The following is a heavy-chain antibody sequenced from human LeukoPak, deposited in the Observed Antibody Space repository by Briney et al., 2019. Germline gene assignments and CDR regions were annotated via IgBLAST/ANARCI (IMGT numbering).Heavy chain of an antibody. CDR2: ISGSGGYT. CDR1: GFTFSSYA. CDR3: AKYTAVVNHYCYGMDV. Sequence: GGSLRLSCAASGFTFSSYAMSWVRQAPGKGLEWVSAISGSGGYTYYADTVKGRFTISRDNPKNTLYLQMNRLRAEDTAVYYCAKYTAVVNHYCYGMDVWGQGTTVTVSS. V-gene: IGHV3-23*01. J-gene: IGHJ6*02. D-gene: IGHD5-18*01.